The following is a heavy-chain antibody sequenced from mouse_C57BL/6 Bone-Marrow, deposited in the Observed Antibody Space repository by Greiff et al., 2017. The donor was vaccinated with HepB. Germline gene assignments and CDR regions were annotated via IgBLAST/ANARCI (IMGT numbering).Heavy chain of an antibody. D-gene: IGHD1-1*01. CDR2: IYPGDGDT. CDR1: GYAFSSSW. Sequence: VQLKESGPELVKPGASVKISCKASGYAFSSSWMNWVKQRPGKGLEWIGRIYPGDGDTNYNGKFKGKATLTADKSSSTAYMQLSSLTSEDSAVYFCARGFTTVVAFDYWGQGTTLTVSS. V-gene: IGHV1-82*01. J-gene: IGHJ2*01. CDR3: ARGFTTVVAFDY.